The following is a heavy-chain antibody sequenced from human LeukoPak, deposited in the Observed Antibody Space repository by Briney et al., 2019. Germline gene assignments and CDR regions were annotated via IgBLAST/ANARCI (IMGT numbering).Heavy chain of an antibody. V-gene: IGHV4-4*02. CDR1: GGSISSSNW. J-gene: IGHJ4*02. Sequence: PSETLSLTCAVSGGSISSSNWWSWVRQPPGKGLEWIEEIYHSGSTNYNPSLKSRVTISVDKSKNQFSLKLSSVTAADTAVYYCATYYYDSSGYPMYYFDYWGQGTLVTVSS. D-gene: IGHD3-22*01. CDR3: ATYYYDSSGYPMYYFDY. CDR2: IYHSGST.